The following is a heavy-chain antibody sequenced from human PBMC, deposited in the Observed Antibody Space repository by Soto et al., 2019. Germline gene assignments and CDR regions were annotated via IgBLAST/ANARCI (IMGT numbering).Heavy chain of an antibody. D-gene: IGHD3-22*01. Sequence: QVQLVESGGGVVQPGRSLRLSCAASGFTFSSYGMHWVRQAPGKGLEWVAVIWYDGSNKYYADSVKGRFTISRDNSKNTLYLQMNSLRAEDTAVYYCARGHYYDSSGPDYWGQGTLVTVSS. J-gene: IGHJ4*02. CDR1: GFTFSSYG. CDR2: IWYDGSNK. V-gene: IGHV3-33*01. CDR3: ARGHYYDSSGPDY.